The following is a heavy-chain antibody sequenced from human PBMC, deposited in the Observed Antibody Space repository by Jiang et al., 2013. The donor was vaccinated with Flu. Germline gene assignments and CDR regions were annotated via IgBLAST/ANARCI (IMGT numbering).Heavy chain of an antibody. CDR2: FYYSGNI. CDR3: ARLTDDLFDY. V-gene: IGHV4-59*08. J-gene: IGHJ4*02. Sequence: GLVKPSETLSLTCTVSGGSISSYYWGWIRQPPGKGLEWIGFFYYSGNINYNPSLRSRVTISVDTSKNQFSLNLTSATAADTAIYYCARLTDDLFDYWGQGTLVTVSS. D-gene: IGHD1-1*01. CDR1: GGSISSYY.